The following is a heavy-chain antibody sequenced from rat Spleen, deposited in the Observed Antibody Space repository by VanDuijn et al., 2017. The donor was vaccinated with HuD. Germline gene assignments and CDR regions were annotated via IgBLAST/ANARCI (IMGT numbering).Heavy chain of an antibody. J-gene: IGHJ2*01. V-gene: IGHV5S13*01. CDR1: GFTFSSFA. CDR3: ARLDGGYSPYYFDY. D-gene: IGHD1-11*01. CDR2: ISTGGGNT. Sequence: EVQLVESGGGLVQPGRSLKLSCAASGFTFSSFAMAWVRQAPKKGLEWVASISTGGGNTYYRDSVKGRFTISRDNAKNTQYLQMDSLRSEDTATYYCARLDGGYSPYYFDYWGQGVMVTVSS.